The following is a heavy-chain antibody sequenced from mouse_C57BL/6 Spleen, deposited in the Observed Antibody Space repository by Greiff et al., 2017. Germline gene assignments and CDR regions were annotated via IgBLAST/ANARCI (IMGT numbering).Heavy chain of an antibody. CDR1: GFTFSDYY. Sequence: EVQLVESEGGLVQPGSSMTLSCTASGFTFSDYYMAWVRQVPEKGLEWVANINYDGSSTYYLDSLKSRFIISRDNAKNILYLQMSSLKSEDTATYYCAREKGYYYGSSRYVDVWGTGTTVTVSS. V-gene: IGHV5-16*01. D-gene: IGHD1-1*01. CDR2: INYDGSST. CDR3: AREKGYYYGSSRYVDV. J-gene: IGHJ1*03.